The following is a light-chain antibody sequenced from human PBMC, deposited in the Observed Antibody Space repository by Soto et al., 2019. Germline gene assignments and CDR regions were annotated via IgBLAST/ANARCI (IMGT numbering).Light chain of an antibody. V-gene: IGLV2-14*01. CDR3: SSRTTSNPYV. CDR2: EVS. Sequence: QSALTQPASVSGSPGQSITISCTGTSSDIGAYNSVSWYQQHPGKAPKLMIYEVSNRPSGVSNRFSASKSGNTASLTISGLQDEDEADYYCSSRTTSNPYVFGTGTKVTVL. J-gene: IGLJ1*01. CDR1: SSDIGAYNS.